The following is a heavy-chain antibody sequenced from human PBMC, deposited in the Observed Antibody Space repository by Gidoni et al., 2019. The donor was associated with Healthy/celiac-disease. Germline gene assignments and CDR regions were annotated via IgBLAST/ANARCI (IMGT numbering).Heavy chain of an antibody. J-gene: IGHJ4*02. CDR1: GFTFDDYA. CDR3: AKDIIGDDFWSGYYSG. Sequence: EVQLVESGGGVVQPGGSLRLSCAASGFTFDDYAMHWVRQAPGKGLEWVSVIGGDGCSTYYADSGKGRITISKDKSKNSLYLQMNSLRTGDTGLYYCAKDIIGDDFWSGYYSGWGQGTLVTVSS. CDR2: IGGDGCST. D-gene: IGHD3-3*01. V-gene: IGHV3-43*02.